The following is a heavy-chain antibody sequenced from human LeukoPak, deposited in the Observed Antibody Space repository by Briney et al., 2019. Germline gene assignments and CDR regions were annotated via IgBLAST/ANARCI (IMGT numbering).Heavy chain of an antibody. V-gene: IGHV4-59*01. CDR1: DGSISSYY. Sequence: PSETLSLTCTVSDGSISSYYWSWIRQPPGKGLEWVGYMFYSGITNYNPALKSGVTISVDTSKNQYPMTLSSVTAADPAVYYSATRPDTALANDGVDYWGQGPLVPVSS. D-gene: IGHD5-18*01. CDR3: ATRPDTALANDGVDY. CDR2: MFYSGIT. J-gene: IGHJ4*02.